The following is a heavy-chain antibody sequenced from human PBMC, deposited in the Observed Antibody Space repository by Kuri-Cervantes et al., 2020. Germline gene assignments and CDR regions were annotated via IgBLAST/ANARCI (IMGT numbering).Heavy chain of an antibody. Sequence: GESLKISCAASGFTVSSNYMRWVRQAPGKGLEWVSVIYSGGSTYYADCVKGRFTISTDNSKNTLYLQINSLRAEDTAVFYCATSGGVATENKCDYYGMDVWGQGTTVTVSS. CDR1: GFTVSSNY. J-gene: IGHJ6*02. CDR2: IYSGGST. V-gene: IGHV3-53*05. D-gene: IGHD1-26*01. CDR3: ATSGGVATENKCDYYGMDV.